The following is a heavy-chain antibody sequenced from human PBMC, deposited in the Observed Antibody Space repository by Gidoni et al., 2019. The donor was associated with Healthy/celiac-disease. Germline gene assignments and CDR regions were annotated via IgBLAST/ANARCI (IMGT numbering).Heavy chain of an antibody. V-gene: IGHV3-30*18. D-gene: IGHD1-26*01. CDR2: ISYDGSNK. J-gene: IGHJ4*02. CDR3: AKDQAPWELTSADY. Sequence: QVQLVESGGGVVQPGRSLRRPCADSGFTFSSYGMHWVRQAPCKWLEWVAVISYDGSNKYDADSVKGRFTISRDNSKNTLYLQMNSLRAEDTAVYYCAKDQAPWELTSADYWGQGTLVTVSS. CDR1: GFTFSSYG.